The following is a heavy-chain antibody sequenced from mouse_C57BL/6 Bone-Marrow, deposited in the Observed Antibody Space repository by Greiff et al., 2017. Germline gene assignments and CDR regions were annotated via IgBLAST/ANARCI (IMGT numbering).Heavy chain of an antibody. CDR2: INPNNGGT. CDR3: GLRDFDV. Sequence: EVQLQQSGPELVKPGASVKISCKASGYTFTDYYMNWVKQSHGKSLEWIGDINPNNGGTSYNQKFKGKATLTVDKSSSTASMELRSLTSEDSAVYYCGLRDFDVWGTGTTVTVSS. V-gene: IGHV1-26*01. CDR1: GYTFTDYY. J-gene: IGHJ1*03.